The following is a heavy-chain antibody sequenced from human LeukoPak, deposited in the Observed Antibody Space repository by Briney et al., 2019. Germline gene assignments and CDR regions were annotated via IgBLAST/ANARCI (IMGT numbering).Heavy chain of an antibody. V-gene: IGHV3-23*01. CDR1: GFTFSNYD. Sequence: GGSLRLSCAASGFTFSNYDMSWVRQAPGKGLEGVSAIGGSGHSTYYADSVKGRLNISRDNSKNTLYLEMNSVRAEDTALYYCATGEYYFDFWGQGTMVTVSS. CDR2: IGGSGHST. CDR3: ATGEYYFDF. D-gene: IGHD3-16*01. J-gene: IGHJ4*02.